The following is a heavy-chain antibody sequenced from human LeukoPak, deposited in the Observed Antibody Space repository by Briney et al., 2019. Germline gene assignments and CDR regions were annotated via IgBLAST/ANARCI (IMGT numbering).Heavy chain of an antibody. CDR3: ARDRFDFWSGKYYHYGMDV. CDR2: ISSSGSTI. D-gene: IGHD3-3*01. CDR1: GFTFSDYY. V-gene: IGHV3-11*01. Sequence: PGGSLRLSCAASGFTFSDYYMSWIRQAPGKGLEWVSYISSSGSTIYYADSVKGRFTISRDNAKNSLYLQMNSLRAEDTAVYYCARDRFDFWSGKYYHYGMDVWGQGTTVTVSS. J-gene: IGHJ6*02.